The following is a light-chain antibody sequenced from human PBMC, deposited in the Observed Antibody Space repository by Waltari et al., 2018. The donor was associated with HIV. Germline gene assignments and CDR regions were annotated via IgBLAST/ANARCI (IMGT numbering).Light chain of an antibody. CDR2: EVA. J-gene: IGLJ1*01. Sequence: SPLTHPPSLSGSPGPSLRPPCRGTTIVIGAFHLSPWFQQFPVKAPKLIIYEVAARPSGVSARFSGSKSGNTASLTISGLQAEDEADYYCFSYAGNGAYVFGTGTKVTVL. CDR3: FSYAGNGAYV. CDR1: TIVIGAFHL. V-gene: IGLV2-23*02.